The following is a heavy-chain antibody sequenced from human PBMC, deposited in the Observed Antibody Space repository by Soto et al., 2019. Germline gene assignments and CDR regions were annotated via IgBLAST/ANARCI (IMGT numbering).Heavy chain of an antibody. CDR1: GGSISSSSYY. CDR3: ARPNWSAQGYLDV. CDR2: IYYSGST. J-gene: IGHJ6*03. Sequence: SDTLSLTCTVSGGSISSSSYYWGWIRQPPGKGLEWIGSIYYSGSTYYNPSLKSRVTISVDTSKNQFSLKLSSVTAADTAVYYCARPNWSAQGYLDVWGKGTTVNVSS. D-gene: IGHD3-3*01. V-gene: IGHV4-39*01.